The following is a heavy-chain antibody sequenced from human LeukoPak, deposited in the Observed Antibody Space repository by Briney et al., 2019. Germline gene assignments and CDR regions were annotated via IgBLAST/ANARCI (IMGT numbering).Heavy chain of an antibody. J-gene: IGHJ5*02. CDR3: ARAGTYGRYKVFDN. Sequence: GGSLRLSCAASRFIFSNYYMSWIRQAPGKGLEWIATIDAHGGTNYYADSAQDRFTISRDNAKNSLFLQMNSLTAEDTAVYFCARAGTYGRYKVFDNWGQGTPVTVSS. CDR1: RFIFSNYY. D-gene: IGHD5-24*01. CDR2: IDAHGGTN. V-gene: IGHV3-11*01.